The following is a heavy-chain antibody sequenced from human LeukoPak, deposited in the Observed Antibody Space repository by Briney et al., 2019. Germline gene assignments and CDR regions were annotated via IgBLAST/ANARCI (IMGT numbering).Heavy chain of an antibody. CDR2: INPNSGGT. Sequence: GASVKVSCKASGYTFTGYYMHWVRQAPGQGLEWMGWINPNSGGTNYAQKFQGRVTMTRDTSTSTVYMELSSLRSEDTAVYYCACSGPSGYAAIDYWGQGTLVTVSS. J-gene: IGHJ4*02. CDR3: ACSGPSGYAAIDY. V-gene: IGHV1-2*02. CDR1: GYTFTGYY. D-gene: IGHD5-12*01.